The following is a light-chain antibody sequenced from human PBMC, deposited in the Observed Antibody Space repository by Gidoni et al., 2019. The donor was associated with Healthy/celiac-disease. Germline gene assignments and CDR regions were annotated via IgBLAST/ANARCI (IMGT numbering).Light chain of an antibody. Sequence: SIDVGGYNYVSWYQQHPGKAPKLMIYEVSKRPSGVPDRFSGSKSGNTASLTVSGLQAEDEADYYCSEYAGSNNLVFGGGTKLTVL. CDR1: SIDVGGYNY. CDR3: SEYAGSNNLV. CDR2: EVS. V-gene: IGLV2-8*01. J-gene: IGLJ2*01.